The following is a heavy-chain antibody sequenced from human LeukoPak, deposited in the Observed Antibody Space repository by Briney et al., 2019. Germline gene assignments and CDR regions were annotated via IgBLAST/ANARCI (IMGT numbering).Heavy chain of an antibody. V-gene: IGHV4-31*03. CDR3: ARGQECDPVYFDY. Sequence: SETLSLTCTLSARSISRGGYYWSWLRQHPGKGLEGIAYILNSRSADFNPSLKCRGTTSEDTSNSEFSLKLTCMSAADTGVYYCARGQECDPVYFDYWGQGTLVTVSS. CDR1: ARSISRGGYY. J-gene: IGHJ4*02. CDR2: ILNSRSA.